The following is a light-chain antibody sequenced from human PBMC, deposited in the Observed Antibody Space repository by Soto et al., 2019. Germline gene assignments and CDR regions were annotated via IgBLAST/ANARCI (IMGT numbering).Light chain of an antibody. CDR2: ENT. V-gene: IGLV1-40*01. Sequence: QPVLTQPPSVSGAPGQRVTISCTGSSSNIGAVFDVHWYQQVPGTAPKLLIYENTKRPSGVPDRFSGSKSGTSASLAITGRQAEDEDDYYCQSYDSGLSGWLFGGGTKLTVL. J-gene: IGLJ2*01. CDR1: SSNIGAVFD. CDR3: QSYDSGLSGWL.